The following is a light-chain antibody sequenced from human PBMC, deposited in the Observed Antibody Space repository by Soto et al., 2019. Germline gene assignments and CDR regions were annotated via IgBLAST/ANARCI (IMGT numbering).Light chain of an antibody. V-gene: IGKV1-9*01. CDR1: QGMSVY. J-gene: IGKJ5*01. Sequence: DIQLTQSPSFLSPSVGERVTITCGAGQGMSVYLAGYEQKPGKAANLLMYAASTLQSGVPLRFSGSGSGTSFTLTISSLQPEDFATYYCQQLLSYPITFGQGTRLETK. CDR3: QQLLSYPIT. CDR2: AAS.